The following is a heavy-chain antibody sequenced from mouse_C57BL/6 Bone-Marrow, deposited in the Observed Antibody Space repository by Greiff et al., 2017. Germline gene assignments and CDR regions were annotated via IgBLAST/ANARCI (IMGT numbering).Heavy chain of an antibody. CDR3: ARGQLRLRGGYFDY. Sequence: QVQLQQPGAELVRPGSSVKLSCKASGYTFTSYWMHWVKQRPIQGLEWIGNIDPSDSETHYNQKFKDKATLTVDKSSSTAYMQLSSRTSEDSAVYYCARGQLRLRGGYFDYWGQGTTLTVSS. D-gene: IGHD3-2*02. J-gene: IGHJ2*01. CDR2: IDPSDSET. CDR1: GYTFTSYW. V-gene: IGHV1-52*01.